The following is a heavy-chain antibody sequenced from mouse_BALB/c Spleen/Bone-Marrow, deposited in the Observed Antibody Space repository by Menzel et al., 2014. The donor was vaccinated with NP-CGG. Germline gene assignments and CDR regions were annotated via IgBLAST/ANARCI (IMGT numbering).Heavy chain of an antibody. Sequence: EVQLQQSGPELVKPGASVKMSCKASGYTFTSYVMHWVKQKPGQGLEWIGYINPYNDGTKYNEKFKGMTTLTSDRSSSTAYMELSSLTSEDSAVYYCAKGGNYRYDFDYWGQGTTLTVSS. CDR2: INPYNDGT. V-gene: IGHV1-14*01. CDR3: AKGGNYRYDFDY. D-gene: IGHD2-14*01. J-gene: IGHJ2*01. CDR1: GYTFTSYV.